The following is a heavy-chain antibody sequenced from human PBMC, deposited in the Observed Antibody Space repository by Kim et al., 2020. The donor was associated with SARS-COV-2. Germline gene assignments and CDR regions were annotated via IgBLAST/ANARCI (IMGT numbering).Heavy chain of an antibody. Sequence: SVKVSCRGSGGSFGRYAINWVRQAPGQGLEWMGGIIPIFGTIKYAQKFQGRVTISADESTSTAYLELSSLKFEDTALYYCARGTRGYDLLTGYSTDYYFYYGLDVWGGGTTVTVS. D-gene: IGHD3-9*01. CDR2: IIPIFGTI. J-gene: IGHJ6*02. V-gene: IGHV1-69*13. CDR1: GGSFGRYA. CDR3: ARGTRGYDLLTGYSTDYYFYYGLDV.